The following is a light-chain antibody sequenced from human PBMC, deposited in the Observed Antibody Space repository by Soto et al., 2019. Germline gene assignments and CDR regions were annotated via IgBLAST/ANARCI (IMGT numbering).Light chain of an antibody. V-gene: IGKV3-15*01. CDR1: QSVGGT. Sequence: EILLTQSPATLSVSPGERATLSCRASQSVGGTLAWYQPKPGQAPRLLIYGASTRATGVPARFSGSGSGTEFTLTISSLQSEDLAVYYCQQYHDWPPLTFGGGTKVEIK. CDR3: QQYHDWPPLT. J-gene: IGKJ4*01. CDR2: GAS.